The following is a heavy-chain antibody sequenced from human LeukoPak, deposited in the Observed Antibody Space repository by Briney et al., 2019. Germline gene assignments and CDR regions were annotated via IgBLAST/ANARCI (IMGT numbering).Heavy chain of an antibody. J-gene: IGHJ4*02. CDR1: GFTFSSYG. Sequence: GGSLRLSCAATGFTFSSYGMSWVRQAPGKGLEWVSAISGSGGSTYYADSVKGRFTISRDNSKNTLYLQMNSLRAEDTAVYYCAKAPTYYYDSSGIYFDYWGQGTLVTVSS. D-gene: IGHD3-22*01. CDR3: AKAPTYYYDSSGIYFDY. CDR2: ISGSGGST. V-gene: IGHV3-23*01.